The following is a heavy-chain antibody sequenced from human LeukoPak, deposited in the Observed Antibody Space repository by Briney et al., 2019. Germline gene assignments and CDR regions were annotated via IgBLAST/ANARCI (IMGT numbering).Heavy chain of an antibody. CDR2: ISGSGSTT. CDR1: GFTFSSYA. CDR3: ARAVVAPRAFDI. J-gene: IGHJ3*02. V-gene: IGHV3-23*01. D-gene: IGHD2-15*01. Sequence: GGSLRLSCAASGFTFSSYAMSWVRQAPGRGLEWVSGISGSGSTTLYPDSVEGRFTISRDSSKNTLYLQMYSLRAEDTAVYYCARAVVAPRAFDIWGQGTIVTVSS.